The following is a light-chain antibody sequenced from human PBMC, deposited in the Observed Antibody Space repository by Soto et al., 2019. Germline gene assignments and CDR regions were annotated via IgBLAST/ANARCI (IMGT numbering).Light chain of an antibody. V-gene: IGKV3-20*01. J-gene: IGKJ5*01. Sequence: IVLTQSPGTLSLSTGERATLSCRASQRVSTNFLAWYQQKPGQAPRLLISGASYRATGIPDRFSGSGSWTDFSFTISRLEPEDFAVYYCQQYGGSPPITFGKGTRLEIK. CDR2: GAS. CDR1: QRVSTNF. CDR3: QQYGGSPPIT.